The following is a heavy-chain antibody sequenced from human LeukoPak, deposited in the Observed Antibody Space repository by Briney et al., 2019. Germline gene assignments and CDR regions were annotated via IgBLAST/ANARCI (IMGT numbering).Heavy chain of an antibody. CDR2: IIYSGGTT. CDR1: GFTFSTYA. Sequence: GGSLRLSCAASGFTFSTYATSWVRQAPGKGLEWVSIIYSGGTTYYADSVKGRFTISRDNSKNTLYLQMNSLRAEDTAVYYCANRGFWGQGTLVTVSS. J-gene: IGHJ4*02. CDR3: ANRGF. V-gene: IGHV3-23*01.